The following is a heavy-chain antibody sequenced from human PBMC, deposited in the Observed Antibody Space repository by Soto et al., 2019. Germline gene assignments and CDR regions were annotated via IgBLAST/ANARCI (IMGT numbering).Heavy chain of an antibody. D-gene: IGHD1-7*01. CDR1: GDSVSSNSAA. CDR2: TYYRSRWYN. Sequence: QVQLQQSGPGLVKPSQTLSLTCAISGDSVSSNSAAWNWIRQSPSGGLEWLGRTYYRSRWYNDFAVSVRSRITITPDTSMNQFSLHLNSVTPEDTAVYYCAGTTSLQWYYMDVWGKGTTVTVSS. J-gene: IGHJ6*03. V-gene: IGHV6-1*01. CDR3: AGTTSLQWYYMDV.